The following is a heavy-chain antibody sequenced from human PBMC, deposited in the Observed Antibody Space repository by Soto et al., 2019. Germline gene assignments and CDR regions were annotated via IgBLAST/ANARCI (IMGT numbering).Heavy chain of an antibody. CDR1: GGSISSGGYY. V-gene: IGHV4-31*03. D-gene: IGHD4-17*01. J-gene: IGHJ4*02. CDR3: ARSSQSTVTTCDY. Sequence: QVQLQESGPGLVKPSQTLSLTCTVSGGSISSGGYYWSWIRQHPGKGLEWIGYIYYSGSTYYNPSLKSRVTISVDTAKNQFSLQLSSVTAADTAVYYCARSSQSTVTTCDYWGQGTLGHRLL. CDR2: IYYSGST.